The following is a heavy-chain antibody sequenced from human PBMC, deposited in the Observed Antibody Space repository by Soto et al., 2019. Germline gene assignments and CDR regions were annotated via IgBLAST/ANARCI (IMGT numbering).Heavy chain of an antibody. V-gene: IGHV1-8*01. CDR1: GYTFNSYD. CDR3: AIDNSDYIDKDYGMDV. CDR2: MNPNSGNT. Sequence: GASVKVSCKASGYTFNSYDIYWVRQATGQGLEWMGWMNPNSGNTGYAQKFQGRVTMTRDTSISTAYVELSSLRSEDTAVYYCAIDNSDYIDKDYGMDVWGQGTTVTVSS. D-gene: IGHD4-4*01. J-gene: IGHJ6*02.